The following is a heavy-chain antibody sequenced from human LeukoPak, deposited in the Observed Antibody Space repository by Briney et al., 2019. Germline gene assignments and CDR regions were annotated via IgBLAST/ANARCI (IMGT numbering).Heavy chain of an antibody. CDR3: ARDFGATGTSHFDY. J-gene: IGHJ4*02. CDR2: IWYDGSNK. D-gene: IGHD1-1*01. V-gene: IGHV3-33*01. Sequence: GGSLRLSCAASGFTFSSYGMHWARQAPGKGLEWVAVIWYDGSNKYYADSVKGRFTISRDNSKNTLYLQMNSLRAEDTAVYYCARDFGATGTSHFDYWGQGTLVTVSS. CDR1: GFTFSSYG.